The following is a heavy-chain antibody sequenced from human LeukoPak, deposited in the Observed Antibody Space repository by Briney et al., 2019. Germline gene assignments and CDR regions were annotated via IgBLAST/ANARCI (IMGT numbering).Heavy chain of an antibody. J-gene: IGHJ4*02. V-gene: IGHV3-64D*09. D-gene: IGHD3-10*01. CDR3: VRGSAFGDLDS. CDR1: GFTFSNYA. CDR2: ISSNGGST. Sequence: GGSLRLSCSASGFTFSNYAMHWVRQAPGKGLEYVSAISSNGGSTYYADSVKGRFTISRGNSKNTLHLQMSSLRAEDTAVYYCVRGSAFGDLDSWGQGTLVTVSS.